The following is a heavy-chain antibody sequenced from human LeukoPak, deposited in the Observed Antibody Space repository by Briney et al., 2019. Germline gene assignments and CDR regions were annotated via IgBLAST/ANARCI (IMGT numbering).Heavy chain of an antibody. CDR1: GFTFSSYA. D-gene: IGHD5-24*01. CDR3: AKPMTTSDDY. Sequence: PGGSLRLSCSASGFTFSSYAMSWVRQAPGKGLEWVSAISGSGGRTYYADSVKGRITISRDNSKNTPYLQMNSLRAEDTAVYYCAKPMTTSDDYWGQGTLVTVSS. CDR2: ISGSGGRT. V-gene: IGHV3-23*01. J-gene: IGHJ4*02.